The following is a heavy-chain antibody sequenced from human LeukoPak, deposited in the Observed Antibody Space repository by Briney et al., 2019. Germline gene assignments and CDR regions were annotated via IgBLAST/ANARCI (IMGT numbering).Heavy chain of an antibody. Sequence: PSGTLSLTCTVSGGSITGYYWSWLRQPAGKGLEWIGRMYSSGTTLYNPSLKSRLTMSVDTSKNQFSLQLTSVTAADSAVYYCARQPTSYPFDLWGQGTLVTVSS. J-gene: IGHJ4*02. CDR3: ARQPTSYPFDL. CDR1: GGSITGYY. CDR2: MYSSGTT. D-gene: IGHD2-2*01. V-gene: IGHV4-4*07.